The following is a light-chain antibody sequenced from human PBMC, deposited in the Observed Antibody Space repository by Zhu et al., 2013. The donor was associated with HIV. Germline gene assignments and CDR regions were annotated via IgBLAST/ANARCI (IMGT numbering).Light chain of an antibody. CDR3: QQRSHWPPT. V-gene: IGKV3D-20*02. CDR1: QSVSSK. J-gene: IGKJ4*01. CDR2: GAS. Sequence: EIVLTQSPATLSVSPGERATLSCRASQSVSSKLAWYQQKPGQAPRLLIYGASSRATGIPDRFSGSGSGTDFTLTISRLEPEDFAVYYCQQRSHWPPTFGGGTKVEIK.